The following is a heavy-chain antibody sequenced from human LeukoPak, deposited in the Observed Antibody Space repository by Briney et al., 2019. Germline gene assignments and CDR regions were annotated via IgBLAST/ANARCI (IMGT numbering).Heavy chain of an antibody. V-gene: IGHV1-69*05. CDR2: IIPIFGTA. D-gene: IGHD4-17*01. Sequence: SVKVSCKASGGTFSSYAISWVRQAPGQGLEWMGGIIPIFGTANYAQKFQGRVTITTDEPTSTAYMELSSLRSEDTAVYYCARATPAGDYPPGGSFQHWGQGTLVTVSS. CDR3: ARATPAGDYPPGGSFQH. CDR1: GGTFSSYA. J-gene: IGHJ1*01.